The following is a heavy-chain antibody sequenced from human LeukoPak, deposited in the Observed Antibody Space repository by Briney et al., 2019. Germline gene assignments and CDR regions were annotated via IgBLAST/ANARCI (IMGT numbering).Heavy chain of an antibody. CDR3: AKDLIAFGLYYMDV. V-gene: IGHV3-11*04. J-gene: IGHJ6*03. Sequence: GGSLRLSCAASGFTFSGYYMSWIRQAPGKGLEWVSYISGSGTTTFFADSVKGRFTISRDNSKNTLYLQMNSLRAEDTAVYYCAKDLIAFGLYYMDVWGKGTTFTVSS. CDR2: ISGSGTTT. D-gene: IGHD3-10*01. CDR1: GFTFSGYY.